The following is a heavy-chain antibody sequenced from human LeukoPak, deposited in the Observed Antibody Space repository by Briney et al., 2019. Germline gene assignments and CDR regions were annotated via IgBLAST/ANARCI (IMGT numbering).Heavy chain of an antibody. Sequence: GGSLRLSCAASGFIFSDYMTTWVRQAPGKGLEWVSSISSSSSYIHYADSVKGRCTISRDNAKNSLYLHMNSLRADDTAVYYCARVGMSAWPINSWGQGTLVTVSS. V-gene: IGHV3-21*01. J-gene: IGHJ4*02. CDR1: GFIFSDYM. D-gene: IGHD1-26*01. CDR2: ISSSSSYI. CDR3: ARVGMSAWPINS.